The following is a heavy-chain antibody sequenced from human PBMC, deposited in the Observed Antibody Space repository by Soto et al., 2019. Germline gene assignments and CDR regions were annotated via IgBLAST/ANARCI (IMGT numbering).Heavy chain of an antibody. Sequence: GASVKVSCKASEGTFSSYAISWVRQAPGQGLEWMGGIIPIFGTANYAQKFQGRVTITADESTSTAYMELSSLRSEDTAVYYCARLAVADYYFDYWGQGTLVTVS. CDR3: ARLAVADYYFDY. CDR1: EGTFSSYA. J-gene: IGHJ4*02. CDR2: IIPIFGTA. V-gene: IGHV1-69*13. D-gene: IGHD6-19*01.